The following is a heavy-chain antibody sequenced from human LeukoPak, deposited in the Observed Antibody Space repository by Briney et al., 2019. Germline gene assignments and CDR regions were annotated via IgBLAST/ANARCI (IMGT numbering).Heavy chain of an antibody. D-gene: IGHD2-21*01. CDR3: AKDFRIGYSAHFDY. J-gene: IGHJ4*02. V-gene: IGHV3-23*01. CDR2: IYENGGTT. CDR1: GFTFRSHA. Sequence: PGGSLRLSCVGSGFTFRSHAMSWVRQAPEKGLEFVSGIYENGGTTYYADSVKGRFSISRDNSKNTLYLQMDSLRGEETAVYYCAKDFRIGYSAHFDYWGQGALVTVSS.